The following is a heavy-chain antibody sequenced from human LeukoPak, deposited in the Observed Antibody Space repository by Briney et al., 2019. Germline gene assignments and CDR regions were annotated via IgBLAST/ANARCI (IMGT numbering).Heavy chain of an antibody. CDR3: ARDQETFDY. Sequence: ASVKVSCKASGYSFTSNYIHWVRQAPGQGLEWMGMIYPRDGSTSYAQKFQGRVTVTRDTSTSTVHMELSGLRSEDTAVYYCARDQETFDYWGQGTLVTVSS. CDR1: GYSFTSNY. V-gene: IGHV1-46*01. CDR2: IYPRDGST. J-gene: IGHJ4*02.